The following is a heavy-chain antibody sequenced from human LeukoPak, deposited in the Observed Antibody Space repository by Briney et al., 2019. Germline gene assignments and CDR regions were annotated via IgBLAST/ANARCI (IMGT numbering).Heavy chain of an antibody. Sequence: SETLSLTCTVSGGSISSYYWSWIRQPAGKGLEWIGRIYSSGSTNYNPSLKGRVTMSVDTSKTQFSLKLSSVTAADTAVYYCARDYYDSSGYRDYFDYWGQGTLVTVSS. CDR1: GGSISSYY. CDR2: IYSSGST. CDR3: ARDYYDSSGYRDYFDY. V-gene: IGHV4-4*07. J-gene: IGHJ4*02. D-gene: IGHD3-22*01.